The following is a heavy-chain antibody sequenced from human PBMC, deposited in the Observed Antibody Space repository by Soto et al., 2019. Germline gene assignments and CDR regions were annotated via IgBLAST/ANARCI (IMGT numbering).Heavy chain of an antibody. CDR2: LSSSGVST. CDR3: ARVGGYGTGYYYYMDV. CDR1: GFTFNNYA. J-gene: IGHJ6*03. Sequence: GGSLRLSCAASGFTFNNYAMNWVRQAPGKGLEWVSGLSSSGVSTYNTDSVKGRFTISRDDSKRMLYLQMNSLRAEDTAVYYCARVGGYGTGYYYYMDVWGKGTTVTVSS. D-gene: IGHD5-12*01. V-gene: IGHV3-23*01.